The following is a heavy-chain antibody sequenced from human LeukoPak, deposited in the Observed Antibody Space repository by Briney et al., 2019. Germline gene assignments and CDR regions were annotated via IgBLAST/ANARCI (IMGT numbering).Heavy chain of an antibody. Sequence: GASVKVSCKASGYTFTSYGISWVRQAPGQGLEWMGGIIPIFGTANYAQKFQGRVTITADESTSTAYMELSSLRSEDTAVYYCARDSGYDFGYWGQGTLVTVSS. CDR2: IIPIFGTA. V-gene: IGHV1-69*13. CDR3: ARDSGYDFGY. J-gene: IGHJ4*02. CDR1: GYTFTSYG. D-gene: IGHD5-12*01.